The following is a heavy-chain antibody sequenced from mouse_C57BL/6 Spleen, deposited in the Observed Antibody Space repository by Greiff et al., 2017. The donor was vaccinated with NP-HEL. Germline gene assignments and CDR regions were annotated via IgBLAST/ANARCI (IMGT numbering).Heavy chain of an antibody. D-gene: IGHD1-1*01. J-gene: IGHJ1*03. CDR2: ISSGSSTI. CDR3: ATHYYGSSYGYFDF. Sequence: EVKLVESGGGLVKPGGSLKLSCAASGFTFSDYGMHWVRQAPEKGLEWVAYISSGSSTIYYADTVKGRFTISRANAKNTLFLQMTSLRSEDTAMYYCATHYYGSSYGYFDFWGTGTTVTVSS. CDR1: GFTFSDYG. V-gene: IGHV5-17*01.